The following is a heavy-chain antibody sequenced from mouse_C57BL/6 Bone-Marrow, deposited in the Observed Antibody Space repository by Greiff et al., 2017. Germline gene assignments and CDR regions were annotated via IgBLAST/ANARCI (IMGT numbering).Heavy chain of an antibody. V-gene: IGHV1-7*01. CDR2: INPSSGYT. CDR3: ARWVYDGYHCFDY. Sequence: QVQLQQSGAELAKPGASVKLSCKASGYTFTSYWMHWVKQRPGQGLEWIGYINPSSGYTKYNQKFKDKATLTADKSSSTAYMQLSSLTYEDAAVYYCARWVYDGYHCFDYWGQGTTLTVSS. J-gene: IGHJ2*01. D-gene: IGHD2-3*01. CDR1: GYTFTSYW.